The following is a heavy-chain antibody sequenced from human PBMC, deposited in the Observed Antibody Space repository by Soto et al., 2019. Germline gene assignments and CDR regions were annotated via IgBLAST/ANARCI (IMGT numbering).Heavy chain of an antibody. CDR2: IKQDGSEK. Sequence: EVQLVESGGALVQPGGSLRLSCAASGFTFTDYWMNGVRQAPGKGLEWVANIKQDGSEKYYVDSVKGRFTISRDNAKKSLYLQMNSLRAEDTAVYYCAIMIFGLGTDHWGQGTLVTVSS. CDR1: GFTFTDYW. D-gene: IGHD3-3*01. CDR3: AIMIFGLGTDH. J-gene: IGHJ5*02. V-gene: IGHV3-7*01.